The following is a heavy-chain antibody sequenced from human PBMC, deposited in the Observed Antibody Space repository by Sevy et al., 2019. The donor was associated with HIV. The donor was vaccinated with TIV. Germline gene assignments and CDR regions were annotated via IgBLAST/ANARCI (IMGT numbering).Heavy chain of an antibody. CDR2: IKQDGSEK. D-gene: IGHD3-10*01. Sequence: GGSLRLSCAASGFTFSSYWMSWVRQAPGKGLEWVANIKQDGSEKYYVDSVKGRFTISRDNAKNSLYLQMNSLRAEDTAVYDCARDANCGLRGWTRFDYWGQGTLVTVSS. V-gene: IGHV3-7*01. CDR3: ARDANCGLRGWTRFDY. J-gene: IGHJ4*02. CDR1: GFTFSSYW.